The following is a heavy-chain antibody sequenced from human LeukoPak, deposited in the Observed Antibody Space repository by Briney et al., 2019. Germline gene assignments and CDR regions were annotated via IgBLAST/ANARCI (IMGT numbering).Heavy chain of an antibody. CDR3: ARGSPPYSSGWYTFGY. CDR2: INTNTGNP. V-gene: IGHV7-4-1*01. J-gene: IGHJ4*02. Sequence: ASVKVSCKASGYTSTSYAMNWVRQAPGQGLEWMGWINTNTGNPTYAQGFTGRFVFSLDTSVSTAYLQIGSLKAEDTAVYYCARGSPPYSSGWYTFGYWGQGTLVTVSS. D-gene: IGHD6-19*01. CDR1: GYTSTSYA.